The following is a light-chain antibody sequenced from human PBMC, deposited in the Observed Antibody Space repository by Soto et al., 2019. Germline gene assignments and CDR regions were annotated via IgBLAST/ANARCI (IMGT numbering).Light chain of an antibody. J-gene: IGKJ2*01. V-gene: IGKV3-20*01. CDR2: GAS. Sequence: EIVLTQSPGTLSLSPGERATLSCRASQSVSSSYLAWYQQKPGQAPRLLIYGASSRATRIPDRFSGSGSGTDFNLTISILEPEDFAVYYCQQYGSSPGYTFGQGTKLEIK. CDR1: QSVSSSY. CDR3: QQYGSSPGYT.